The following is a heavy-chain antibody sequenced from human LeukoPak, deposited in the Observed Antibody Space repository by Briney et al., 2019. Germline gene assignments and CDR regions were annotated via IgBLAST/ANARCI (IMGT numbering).Heavy chain of an antibody. V-gene: IGHV5-51*01. Sequence: GESLKISCKGSGYSFTSYWFGWVRQMPGKGLEWMGIIYPGDSDTRYSPSFQGQVTISADKSISTAYLQWSSLKASDSAIYLCARPAKGTVSGLWYFDLWGRGTLVTVSS. D-gene: IGHD4-17*01. CDR2: IYPGDSDT. CDR1: GYSFTSYW. J-gene: IGHJ2*01. CDR3: ARPAKGTVSGLWYFDL.